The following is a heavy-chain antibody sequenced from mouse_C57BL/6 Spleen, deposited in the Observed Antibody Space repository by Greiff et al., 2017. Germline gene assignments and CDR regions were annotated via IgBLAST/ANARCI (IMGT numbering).Heavy chain of an antibody. V-gene: IGHV1-53*01. Sequence: VQLQQSGTELVKPGASVKLSCKASGYTFTSYWMHWVKQRPGQGLEWIGNINPSNGGTNYNEKFKSKDTLTVDKSSSTAYMQLSSLTSEDSAVYDCARPVVATRAFDYWGQGTTLTVSS. CDR2: INPSNGGT. CDR1: GYTFTSYW. J-gene: IGHJ2*01. D-gene: IGHD1-1*01. CDR3: ARPVVATRAFDY.